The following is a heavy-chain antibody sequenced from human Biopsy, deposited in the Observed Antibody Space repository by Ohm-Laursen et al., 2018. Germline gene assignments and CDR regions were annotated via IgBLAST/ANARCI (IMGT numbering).Heavy chain of an antibody. J-gene: IGHJ4*02. CDR1: DSPSVTI. CDR3: ARHLRYNDY. V-gene: IGHV3-23*01. D-gene: IGHD3-9*01. Sequence: GSLRLSCAALDSPSVTIMRWIRQAPGKGLEWVSSITTDSGRIFYADSVRGRFTISRDNSKNTLYLQMNSLRAEDTAEYYCARHLRYNDYWGQGTLVTVSS. CDR2: ITTDSGRI.